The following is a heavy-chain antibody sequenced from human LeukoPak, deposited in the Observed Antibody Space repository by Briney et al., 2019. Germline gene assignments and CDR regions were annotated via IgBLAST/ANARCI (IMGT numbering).Heavy chain of an antibody. D-gene: IGHD2-2*01. CDR3: ARDCSSTSCYGARDY. J-gene: IGHJ4*02. Sequence: PSETLSLTCTVSGGSISSYYWSWIRQPPGKGLEWIGYIYYSGSTNYNPSLKSRVTMSVDTSKNQFSLKLSSVTAADTAVYYCARDCSSTSCYGARDYWGQGTLVTVSS. V-gene: IGHV4-59*01. CDR2: IYYSGST. CDR1: GGSISSYY.